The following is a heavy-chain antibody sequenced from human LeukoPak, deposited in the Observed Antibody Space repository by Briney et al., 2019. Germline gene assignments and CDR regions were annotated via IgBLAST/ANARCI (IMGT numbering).Heavy chain of an antibody. J-gene: IGHJ4*02. CDR2: IYYSGST. Sequence: SETLSLTCTADSISSYYWSWIRQSPGKGLEWIGYIYYSGSTNYNPSLKSRVTMSVDTPKNQFSLKLSSVTAADTAVYYCARRATSGSPYYLDYWGQGTLVTVSS. V-gene: IGHV4-59*01. D-gene: IGHD3-10*01. CDR3: ARRATSGSPYYLDY. CDR1: SISSYY.